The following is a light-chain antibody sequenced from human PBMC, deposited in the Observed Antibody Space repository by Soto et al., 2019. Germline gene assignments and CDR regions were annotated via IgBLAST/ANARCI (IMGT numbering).Light chain of an antibody. CDR2: KAS. J-gene: IGKJ1*01. CDR1: QTISSW. V-gene: IGKV1-5*03. Sequence: DIQMTQSPSTLFGSVGDRVTITCRASQTISSWLAWYQQKPGKAPKLLIYKASTLKSGVPSRFSGSGSGTEFTLTISSLQSDDSATYYCQHSNSYSEAFGQGTKVELK. CDR3: QHSNSYSEA.